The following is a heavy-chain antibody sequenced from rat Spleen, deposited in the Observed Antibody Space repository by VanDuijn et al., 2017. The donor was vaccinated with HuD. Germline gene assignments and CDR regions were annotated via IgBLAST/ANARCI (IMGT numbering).Heavy chain of an antibody. D-gene: IGHD4-3*01. Sequence: EVQLQESGPGLVKPSQSLSLTCSVTSYSITSSYGWNWIRKFPGNKLEWMGYINSAGSTNYNPSLKSRISITRDTSKNQFFLQVNSVTTEDTATYYCARLDNSGRGFAYWGQGTLVTVSS. CDR2: INSAGST. CDR3: ARLDNSGRGFAY. V-gene: IGHV3-3*01. CDR1: SYSITSSYG. J-gene: IGHJ3*01.